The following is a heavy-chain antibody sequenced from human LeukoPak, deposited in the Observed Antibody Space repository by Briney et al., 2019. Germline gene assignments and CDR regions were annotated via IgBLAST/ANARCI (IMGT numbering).Heavy chain of an antibody. V-gene: IGHV4-59*01. D-gene: IGHD6-19*01. CDR2: IYYSGST. Sequence: SETLSLTCTVSGGSTSGYYWSWIRQPPGKGLEWIGDIYYSGSTNYNPSLTSRVTMSVDTSKNQFSLKLNSVTAANTAVYYCARGWDGIAVAGSFDYWGQGTLVTVSS. J-gene: IGHJ4*02. CDR3: ARGWDGIAVAGSFDY. CDR1: GGSTSGYY.